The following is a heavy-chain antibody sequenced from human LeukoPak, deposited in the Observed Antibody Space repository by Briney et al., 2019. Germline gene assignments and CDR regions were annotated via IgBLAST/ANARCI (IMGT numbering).Heavy chain of an antibody. CDR1: GGSGGSISSYY. D-gene: IGHD3-22*01. CDR3: ASSGYSNWFDP. CDR2: IYYSGST. J-gene: IGHJ5*02. V-gene: IGHV4-59*01. Sequence: PSETLSLTCAVSGGSGGSISSYYWSWIRQPPGKGLEWIGYIYYSGSTNYNPSLKSRVTISVDTSKNQFSLKLSSVTAADTAVYYCASSGYSNWFDPWGQGTLVTVSS.